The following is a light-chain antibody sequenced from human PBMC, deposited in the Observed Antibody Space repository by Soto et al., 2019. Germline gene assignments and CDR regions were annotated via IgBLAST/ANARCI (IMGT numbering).Light chain of an antibody. CDR2: GAS. Sequence: ENVLTQSPGTLSLSPGERATLSCRASQSVSSSYLAWYQQKPGQAPRLLIYGASNRATGIPDRFSGSGSGTDFTLTISRLEPEDFAVYYCQQYGGSPRTFGQGTKVDIK. J-gene: IGKJ1*01. CDR3: QQYGGSPRT. CDR1: QSVSSSY. V-gene: IGKV3-20*01.